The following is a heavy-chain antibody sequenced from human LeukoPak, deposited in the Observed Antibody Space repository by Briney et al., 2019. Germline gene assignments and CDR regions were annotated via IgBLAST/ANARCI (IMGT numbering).Heavy chain of an antibody. CDR2: IIPIFGTA. J-gene: IGHJ4*02. Sequence: ASVKVSCKASGGTFSSYAISWVRQAPGQGLEWMGGIIPIFGTANYAQKFQGRVTITTDESTSTAYMELSSLRSEDTAVYYCARHYGGNPYFDYRGQGTLVTVSS. V-gene: IGHV1-69*05. CDR3: ARHYGGNPYFDY. D-gene: IGHD4-23*01. CDR1: GGTFSSYA.